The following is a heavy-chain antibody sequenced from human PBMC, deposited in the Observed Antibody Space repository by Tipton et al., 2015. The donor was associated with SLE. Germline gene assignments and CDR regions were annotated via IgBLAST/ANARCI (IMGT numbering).Heavy chain of an antibody. J-gene: IGHJ4*02. CDR3: ARDQGVATIRGSFDY. D-gene: IGHD5-12*01. V-gene: IGHV3-30-3*01. CDR1: GFTFSTYA. Sequence: SLRLSCAASGFTFSTYAMHWVRQAPGKGLEWVAVISYDGTNKYYADSVKGRFTISRDNSKNTLYLQMNSLRAEDTAVYYCARDQGVATIRGSFDYWGQGTLVTVSS. CDR2: ISYDGTNK.